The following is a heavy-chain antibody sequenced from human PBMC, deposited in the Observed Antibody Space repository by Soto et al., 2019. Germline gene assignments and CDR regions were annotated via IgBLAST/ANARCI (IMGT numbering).Heavy chain of an antibody. CDR3: TKWNGGFDY. Sequence: QVQLVESGGGVVQPGXSLRLSCAASGFTFSSYGMHWVRQAPGKGLEWVAVISYDGSYKYYADSVKGRFTISRDNSKNTRYLQMKSLRAEDTAVYYCTKWNGGFDYWGQGTLVTVSS. V-gene: IGHV3-30*18. CDR1: GFTFSSYG. J-gene: IGHJ4*02. CDR2: ISYDGSYK. D-gene: IGHD3-16*01.